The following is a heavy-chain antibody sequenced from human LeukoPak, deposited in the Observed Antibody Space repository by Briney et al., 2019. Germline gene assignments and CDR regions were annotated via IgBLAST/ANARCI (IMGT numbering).Heavy chain of an antibody. V-gene: IGHV1-18*01. CDR1: GYTLTSYG. CDR3: ARDGGYGRRYYHHYGMEV. CDR2: ISAYNGNT. J-gene: IGHJ6*02. D-gene: IGHD5-18*01. Sequence: GAPVKVSCKASGYTLTSYGISWVRQAPGQGLEWMGWISAYNGNTNYAQKLQGRVTMTTDASTSTAYMELRSLGSDDTAVYYCARDGGYGRRYYHHYGMEVWGQGTTVTVS.